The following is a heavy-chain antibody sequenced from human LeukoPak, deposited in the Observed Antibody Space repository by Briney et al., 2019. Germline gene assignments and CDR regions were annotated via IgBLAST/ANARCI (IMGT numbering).Heavy chain of an antibody. J-gene: IGHJ4*02. V-gene: IGHV3-23*01. CDR1: GFTFSSYA. D-gene: IGHD4-17*01. Sequence: PGGSLRLSCAASGFTFSSYAMSRVRQAPGKGLEWVSAISGSGGSTYYADSVKGRSTISRDNSKNTLYLQMNSLRAEDTAVYYCAKEGGPTGDYVAHFDYWGQGTLVTVSS. CDR3: AKEGGPTGDYVAHFDY. CDR2: ISGSGGST.